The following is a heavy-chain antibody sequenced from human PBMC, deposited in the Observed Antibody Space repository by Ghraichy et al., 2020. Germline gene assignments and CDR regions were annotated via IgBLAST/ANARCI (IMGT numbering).Heavy chain of an antibody. D-gene: IGHD3-9*01. V-gene: IGHV1-69*13. CDR2: IIPIFGTA. CDR3: AMPGRNYDILTGYYTLYYYYGMDV. Sequence: SVKVSCKASGGTFSSYAISWVRQAPGQGLEWMGGIIPIFGTANYAQKIQGRVTITADESTSTAYMELSSLRSEDTAVYYSAMPGRNYDILTGYYTLYYYYGMDVWGQGTTVTVSS. CDR1: GGTFSSYA. J-gene: IGHJ6*02.